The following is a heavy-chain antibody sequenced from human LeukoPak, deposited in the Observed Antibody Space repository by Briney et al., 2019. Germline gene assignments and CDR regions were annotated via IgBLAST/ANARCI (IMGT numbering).Heavy chain of an antibody. Sequence: SVTVSCKASGGTFSSYAISWVRQAPGQGLEWMGRIIPILGIANYAQKFQGRVTITADKSTSTAYMELSSLRSEDTAVYYCASQRVLGGGGGYWGQGTLVTVSS. CDR3: ASQRVLGGGGGY. CDR2: IIPILGIA. CDR1: GGTFSSYA. J-gene: IGHJ4*02. D-gene: IGHD3-3*01. V-gene: IGHV1-69*04.